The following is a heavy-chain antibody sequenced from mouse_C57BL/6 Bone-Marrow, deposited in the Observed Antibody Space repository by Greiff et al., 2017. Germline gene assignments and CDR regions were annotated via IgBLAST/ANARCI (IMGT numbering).Heavy chain of an antibody. CDR2: IHPSDSDT. Sequence: QLQLQQPGAELVKPGASVKVSCKASGYTFTSYWLHWVKQRPGQGLEWIGRIHPSDSDTNYNQKFKGKATFTVDKSSSTAYMQLSSLTSEDSAVYYCAQLITTVVADYWGQGTTLTVSS. J-gene: IGHJ2*01. V-gene: IGHV1-74*01. D-gene: IGHD1-1*01. CDR1: GYTFTSYW. CDR3: AQLITTVVADY.